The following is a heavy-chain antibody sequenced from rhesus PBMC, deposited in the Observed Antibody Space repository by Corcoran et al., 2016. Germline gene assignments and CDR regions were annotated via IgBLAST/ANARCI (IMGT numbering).Heavy chain of an antibody. CDR1: GGSISSSY. CDR2: IYGSGSST. CDR3: ARDTGIAAAGPGDY. V-gene: IGHV4-169*02. J-gene: IGHJ4*01. Sequence: QLQLQESGPGLVKPSETLSVTCAVSGGSISSSYWSWIRQAPGKGLEWIGYIYGSGSSTNYNPSLKSRVTLSVDTAKNQLSLKLSSVTAADTAVYYCARDTGIAAAGPGDYWGQGVLVTVSS. D-gene: IGHD6S26*01.